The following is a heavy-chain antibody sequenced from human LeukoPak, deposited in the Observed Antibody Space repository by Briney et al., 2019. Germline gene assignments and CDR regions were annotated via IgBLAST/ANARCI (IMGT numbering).Heavy chain of an antibody. Sequence: GGSLRLSCAASGFTFSSYGMHWVRQAPGKGLEWVTVISYDGSNKYYADSVKGRFTISRDNSKNTLYLQMNSLRAEDTAVYYCAKDGSAAAGPPFGYSGQGTLVTVSS. CDR1: GFTFSSYG. J-gene: IGHJ4*02. CDR2: ISYDGSNK. CDR3: AKDGSAAAGPPFGY. D-gene: IGHD6-13*01. V-gene: IGHV3-30*18.